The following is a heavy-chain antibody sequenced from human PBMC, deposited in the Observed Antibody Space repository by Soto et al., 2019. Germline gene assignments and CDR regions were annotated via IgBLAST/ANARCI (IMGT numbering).Heavy chain of an antibody. CDR1: GFTFSSYA. CDR3: AKLRYFDWSAYNWFEY. J-gene: IGHJ5*01. V-gene: IGHV3-23*01. Sequence: GGSLRLSCAASGFTFSSYAMTWVRQAPGKGLEWVSGISGSGATTTYADYVKGRITVSRNNTKKTQYQQMNSMRVEDTAVYHCAKLRYFDWSAYNWFEYWGQGT. D-gene: IGHD3-9*01. CDR2: ISGSGATT.